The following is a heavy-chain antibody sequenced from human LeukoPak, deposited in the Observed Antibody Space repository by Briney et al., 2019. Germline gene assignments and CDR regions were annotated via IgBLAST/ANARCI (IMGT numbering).Heavy chain of an antibody. Sequence: SETLSLTCTVSGGSISSYYWSWIRQPAGKGLEWIGRIYTSGSTNYNPSLKSRVTMSVDTSKNQFSLKLSSVTAADTAVYYCATNILVRDIINWFDPWGQGTLATVSS. D-gene: IGHD3-10*01. CDR1: GGSISSYY. J-gene: IGHJ5*02. CDR3: ATNILVRDIINWFDP. V-gene: IGHV4-4*07. CDR2: IYTSGST.